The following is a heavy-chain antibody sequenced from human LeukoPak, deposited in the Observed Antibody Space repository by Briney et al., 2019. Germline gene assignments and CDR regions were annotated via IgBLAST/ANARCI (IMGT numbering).Heavy chain of an antibody. D-gene: IGHD5-18*01. V-gene: IGHV3-21*01. Sequence: GGSLRLSCAASGFAFSTYNMNWVRQAPGKGLEWVSSISSGGSNMYYADSVKGRFTISRDNAKNSVYLQMNSLRVEDTAVYYCARAVDGSTYGYGYWGQGTLVTVSS. CDR2: ISSGGSNM. J-gene: IGHJ4*02. CDR3: ARAVDGSTYGYGY. CDR1: GFAFSTYN.